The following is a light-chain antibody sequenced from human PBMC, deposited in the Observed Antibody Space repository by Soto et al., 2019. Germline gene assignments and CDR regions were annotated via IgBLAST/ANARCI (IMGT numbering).Light chain of an antibody. Sequence: QSVLTQPPSASGTPGPRVTIPCSRSSSNIGSNTVNWYQQLPGTAPKLLIYSNNQRPSGVPDRFSGSKSGTSASLAISGLQSEDEADYYCAAWDDSLNGYVFGTGTKVTVL. J-gene: IGLJ1*01. V-gene: IGLV1-44*01. CDR3: AAWDDSLNGYV. CDR1: SSNIGSNT. CDR2: SNN.